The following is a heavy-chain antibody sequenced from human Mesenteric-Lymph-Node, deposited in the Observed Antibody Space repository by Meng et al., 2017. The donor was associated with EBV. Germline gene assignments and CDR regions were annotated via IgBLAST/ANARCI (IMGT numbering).Heavy chain of an antibody. CDR3: ATYYYDSSAYFD. CDR1: GGTFSSYA. D-gene: IGHD3-22*01. CDR2: IIPIFSTA. V-gene: IGHV1-69*01. Sequence: QVQWVQSGAEVKKPGSSVKCSCKASGGTFSSYAISWVRKAPGQGLEWMGGIIPIFSTANYAQKLQGRVTITADESTSTAYMELNSLRSEDTAVYYCATYYYDSSAYFDWGQGTLVTVSS. J-gene: IGHJ4*02.